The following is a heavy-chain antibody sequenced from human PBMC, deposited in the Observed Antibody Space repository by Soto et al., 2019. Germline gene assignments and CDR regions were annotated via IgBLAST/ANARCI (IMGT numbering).Heavy chain of an antibody. V-gene: IGHV1-18*01. CDR1: GYTFSNYG. Sequence: QVQLVQSGAEVKKPGASVTVSCKTSGYTFSNYGINWVRQAPGQGLEWMGWISGYNGNTNYAQTVQGRVTMTTDTSTGTVYMELRSLKSDDTAIYYCSRFIMVGGWFDPNYYHGMDVGDQGTTVTVSS. D-gene: IGHD6-19*01. J-gene: IGHJ6*02. CDR2: ISGYNGNT. CDR3: SRFIMVGGWFDPNYYHGMDV.